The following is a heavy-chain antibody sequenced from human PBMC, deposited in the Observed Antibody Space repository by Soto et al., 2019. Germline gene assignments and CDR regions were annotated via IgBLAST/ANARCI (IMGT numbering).Heavy chain of an antibody. V-gene: IGHV3-30*04. CDR2: ISFDGSNK. J-gene: IGHJ6*02. D-gene: IGHD4-17*01. Sequence: QMQLVESGGGAVQPGRSLRLSCAASGFTFSYYPMHWVRQAPGKGLEWVAVISFDGSNKYYADSVKRRFTIARDNSKNTLYLQTNSLRGEDTAVYYCARVPGDTVAILYIYPLDGREPLSDVDVWGQGTTVTVSS. CDR3: ARVPGDTVAILYIYPLDGREPLSDVDV. CDR1: GFTFSYYP.